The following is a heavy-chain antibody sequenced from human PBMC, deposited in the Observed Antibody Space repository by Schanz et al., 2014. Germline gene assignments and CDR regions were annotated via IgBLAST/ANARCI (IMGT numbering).Heavy chain of an antibody. CDR1: GYTFSDYY. V-gene: IGHV1-2*04. CDR3: AREKGHGYSGLS. Sequence: QVQLVQSGAEVKKPGASVKVSCKASGYTFSDYYIHWVRQAPGQGLEWMGWINPNTGGTNFAQKFQGWVTVTRDTSISTAYMDLSGLTSDDTAVYYCAREKGHGYSGLSWGQGTLLAVSS. J-gene: IGHJ5*02. D-gene: IGHD5-12*01. CDR2: INPNTGGT.